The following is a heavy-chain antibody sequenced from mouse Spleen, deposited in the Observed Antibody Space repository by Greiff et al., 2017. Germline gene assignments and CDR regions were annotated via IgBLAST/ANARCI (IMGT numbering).Heavy chain of an antibody. J-gene: IGHJ2*01. V-gene: IGHV1-69*02. CDR3: ASGGGPYYFDY. CDR2: IDPSDSYT. CDR1: GYTFTSYW. D-gene: IGHD1-1*02. Sequence: QVQLQQSGAELMKPGASVKISCKASGYTFTSYWMHWVKQRPGQGLEWIGEIDPSDSYTNYNQKFKGKATLTVDKSSSTAYMQLSSLTSEDSAVYYCASGGGPYYFDYWGQGTTLTVSS.